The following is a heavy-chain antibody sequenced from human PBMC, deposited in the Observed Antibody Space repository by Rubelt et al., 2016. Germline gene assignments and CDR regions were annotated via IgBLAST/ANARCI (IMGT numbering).Heavy chain of an antibody. Sequence: QAPGKGLEWVSAISGSGGSTYYTDSVRGRFTISTDSSKNTLYLRMNSLRVDDTAVYYCAKGRTATSKVYGLDIWGQGTTVTVSS. J-gene: IGHJ6*02. CDR3: AKGRTATSKVYGLDI. CDR2: ISGSGGST. D-gene: IGHD2-2*01. V-gene: IGHV3-23*01.